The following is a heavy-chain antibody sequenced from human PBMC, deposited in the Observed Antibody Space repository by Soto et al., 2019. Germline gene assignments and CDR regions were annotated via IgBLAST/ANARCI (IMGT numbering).Heavy chain of an antibody. Sequence: PSGTLSLTCTVSGGSISSAGYSWSWIRQHPGKGLEWIGYIYYSGSTYYNPSLKSRVTISVDTSKNQFSLKLSSVTAADTAVYYCARDLNYNGSGSYYKGNAFDIWGQGTMVTVSS. CDR3: ARDLNYNGSGSYYKGNAFDI. D-gene: IGHD3-10*01. J-gene: IGHJ3*02. CDR2: IYYSGST. V-gene: IGHV4-31*03. CDR1: GGSISSAGYS.